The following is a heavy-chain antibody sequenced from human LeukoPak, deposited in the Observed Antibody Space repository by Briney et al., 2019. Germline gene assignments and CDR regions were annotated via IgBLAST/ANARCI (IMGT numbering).Heavy chain of an antibody. CDR2: TYYRSKWYN. CDR1: GDSVSSSSAA. CDR3: ARGARDYGGNSPYYYYGMDV. D-gene: IGHD4-23*01. V-gene: IGHV6-1*01. J-gene: IGHJ6*02. Sequence: SQTLSLTCAISGDSVSSSSAAWNWIRQSPSRGLEWLGRTYYRSKWYNDYAVSVKSRITINPDTSKNQFSPQLNSVTPEDTAVYYCARGARDYGGNSPYYYYGMDVWGQGTTVTVSS.